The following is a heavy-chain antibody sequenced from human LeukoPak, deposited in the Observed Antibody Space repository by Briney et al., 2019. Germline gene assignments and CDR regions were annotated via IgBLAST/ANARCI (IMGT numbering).Heavy chain of an antibody. J-gene: IGHJ4*02. Sequence: SETLSLTCTVSGDSISSSSYYWGWIRQPPGKGLEWIGSIYYSGSTYYNPSLKSRVTISVDTSKNQFSLKLSSVTAADTAVYYCARGWGYYDSSGEVDYWGQGTLVTVSS. CDR3: ARGWGYYDSSGEVDY. CDR1: GDSISSSSYY. D-gene: IGHD3-22*01. CDR2: IYYSGST. V-gene: IGHV4-39*07.